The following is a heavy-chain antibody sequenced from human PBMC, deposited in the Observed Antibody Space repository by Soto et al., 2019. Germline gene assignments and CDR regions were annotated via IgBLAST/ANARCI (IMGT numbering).Heavy chain of an antibody. J-gene: IGHJ4*02. D-gene: IGHD1-26*01. V-gene: IGHV3-30*18. CDR1: GFTFSSYG. Sequence: QVQLVESGGGVVQPGRSLRLSCAASGFTFSSYGMHWVRQAPGKGLEWVAVISYDGSNKYYADSVKGRFTISRDNSKNTLYLKMNSLRAEDTAVYYCAKDLGGNSGYVDYWGQGTLVTVSS. CDR2: ISYDGSNK. CDR3: AKDLGGNSGYVDY.